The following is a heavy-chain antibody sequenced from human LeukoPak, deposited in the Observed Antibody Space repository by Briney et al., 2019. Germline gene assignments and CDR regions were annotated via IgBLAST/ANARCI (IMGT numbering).Heavy chain of an antibody. D-gene: IGHD5-12*01. CDR3: TRRGRYGGQDFGGGIEGYFDY. CDR2: IATADKT. V-gene: IGHV3-53*01. CDR1: GFTFSTHY. J-gene: IGHJ4*02. Sequence: AGGSLRLSCAASGFTFSTHYMNWVRQAPGKGLEWVSVIATADKTYYADDVKGRFTISRDNSNNTVFLQLNSLRAEGTAVYYWTRRGRYGGQDFGGGIEGYFDYWGQGTVVTVSS.